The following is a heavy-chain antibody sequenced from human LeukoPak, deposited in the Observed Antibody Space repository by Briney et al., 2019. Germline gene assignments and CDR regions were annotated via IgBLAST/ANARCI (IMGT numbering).Heavy chain of an antibody. Sequence: RGALRLSCAASGVTVSSDYMSWVRQAPRKGLEWVSVIYSGGSTYYTESVKGRVTISTDKSKNTLYLKMNSLRAEDTAVYYGATRPGGGPYYWGQGTLVTVSS. CDR3: ATRPGGGPYY. J-gene: IGHJ4*02. CDR1: GVTVSSDY. V-gene: IGHV3-53*01. D-gene: IGHD3-16*01. CDR2: IYSGGST.